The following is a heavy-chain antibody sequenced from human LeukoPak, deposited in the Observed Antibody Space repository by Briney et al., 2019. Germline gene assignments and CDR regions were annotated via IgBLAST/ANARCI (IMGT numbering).Heavy chain of an antibody. CDR1: GFTFSRNA. D-gene: IGHD2-8*02. V-gene: IGHV3-30*02. CDR2: ITHHGSNK. J-gene: IGHJ4*02. Sequence: GGSLRLSCAASGFTFSRNAIHWVRQGPGKGLEWVSYITHHGSNKYYADSVKGRFTISRDNSKRTLYLQMNSLRADDTAVYYCAKDGSWSCTDWGQGTLVTVSS. CDR3: AKDGSWSCTD.